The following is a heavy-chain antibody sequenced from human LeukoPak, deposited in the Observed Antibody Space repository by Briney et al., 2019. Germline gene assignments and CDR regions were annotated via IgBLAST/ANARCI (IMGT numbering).Heavy chain of an antibody. CDR2: IYSGGST. CDR3: AKYSSSDKHYYYYYMDV. J-gene: IGHJ6*03. CDR1: GFTVSSNY. D-gene: IGHD6-6*01. V-gene: IGHV3-53*01. Sequence: GGSLRLSCAASGFTVSSNYMSWVRQAPGKGLEWVSGIYSGGSTYYADSVKGRFTISRDNSKNTLYLQMNSLRAEDTAVYYCAKYSSSDKHYYYYYMDVWGKGTTVTVSS.